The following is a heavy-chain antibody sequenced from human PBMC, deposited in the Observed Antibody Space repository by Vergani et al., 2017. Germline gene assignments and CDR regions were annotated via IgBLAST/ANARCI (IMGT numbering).Heavy chain of an antibody. CDR1: GFTFSSYA. CDR2: ISGSGGSK. V-gene: IGHV3-23*04. CDR3: AKGEYGTQTIDY. D-gene: IGHD1/OR15-1a*01. J-gene: IGHJ4*02. Sequence: EVQLVESGGGLVQPGGSLRLSCAASGFTFSSYAMSWVRQAPGKGLEWVSAISGSGGSKYYADSVKGRFTIARDNSKNTLHLQMNSLRADDTAVYYCAKGEYGTQTIDYWGQGTLVTVSS.